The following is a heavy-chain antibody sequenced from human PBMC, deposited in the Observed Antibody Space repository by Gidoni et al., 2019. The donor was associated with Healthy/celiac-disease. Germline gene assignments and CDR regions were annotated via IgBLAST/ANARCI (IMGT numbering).Heavy chain of an antibody. J-gene: IGHJ4*02. CDR1: GGTFSSYA. CDR2: IIHIFGTA. Sequence: QVQLVQSGAEVKKPGSSVQVSCKASGGTFSSYAISWVRQDPGQGLEWMGWIIHIFGTANYAQKFQGRVTNTADKSTSTAYMELSSLRSEDTAVYYCARGSQDDFWSDYFDYWGQGTLVTVSS. CDR3: ARGSQDDFWSDYFDY. D-gene: IGHD3-3*01. V-gene: IGHV1-69*06.